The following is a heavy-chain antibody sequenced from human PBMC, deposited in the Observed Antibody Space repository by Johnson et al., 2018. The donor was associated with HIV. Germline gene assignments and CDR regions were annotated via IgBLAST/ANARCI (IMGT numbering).Heavy chain of an antibody. Sequence: QVQLVESGGGVVQPGRSLRLSCAASGFTFSSYAMHWVRQAPGKGLEWVAVISYDGSNKYYADSVKGRFTISRDNSKNTLYLQMNSLRAEDTAVYYCARDGGIPTEDAFDIWGQETMVTVSS. D-gene: IGHD1-26*01. CDR3: ARDGGIPTEDAFDI. V-gene: IGHV3-30*04. CDR1: GFTFSSYA. CDR2: ISYDGSNK. J-gene: IGHJ3*02.